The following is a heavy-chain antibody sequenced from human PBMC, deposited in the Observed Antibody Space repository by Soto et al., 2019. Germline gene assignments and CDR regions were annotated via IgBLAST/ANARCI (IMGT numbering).Heavy chain of an antibody. D-gene: IGHD2-2*01. CDR3: AKDIQGDCISTSCYYYYYYGMDV. Sequence: PGGPLRLSCAASGFTFDDYTMHWVRQAPGKGLEWVSLISWDGGSTYYADSVKGRFTISRDNSKNSLYLQMNSLRTEDTALYYCAKDIQGDCISTSCYYYYYYGMDVWGQGTTVTVSS. CDR1: GFTFDDYT. CDR2: ISWDGGST. J-gene: IGHJ6*02. V-gene: IGHV3-43*01.